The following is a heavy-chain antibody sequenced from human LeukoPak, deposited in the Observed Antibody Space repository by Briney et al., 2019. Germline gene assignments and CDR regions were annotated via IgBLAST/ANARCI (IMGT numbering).Heavy chain of an antibody. J-gene: IGHJ4*02. CDR2: INAGNGNT. CDR1: GYAFTSYA. V-gene: IGHV1-3*01. Sequence: ASVKVSCKASGYAFTSYAMHWVRQAPGQRLEWMGWINAGNGNTKYSQKFQGRVTITRDTSASTAYMELSSLRSEDTAVYYCAREVRTAVAGLDYWGQGTLVTVSS. CDR3: AREVRTAVAGLDY. D-gene: IGHD6-19*01.